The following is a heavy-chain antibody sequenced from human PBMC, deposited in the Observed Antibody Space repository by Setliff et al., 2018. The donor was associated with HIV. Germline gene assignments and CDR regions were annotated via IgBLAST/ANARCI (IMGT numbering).Heavy chain of an antibody. CDR3: ATSAESGFGIHWGVFNI. D-gene: IGHD3-10*01. Sequence: SETLSLTCTVSGGSTSTSGYYWGRIRQPPGKGREWIGSIYSSGSTYYNPSLKSRVTISVDTSKNQFSLKLKSVTAADTAVYYCATSAESGFGIHWGVFNIWGQGTRVTVSS. V-gene: IGHV4-39*01. CDR2: IYSSGST. J-gene: IGHJ3*02. CDR1: GGSTSTSGYY.